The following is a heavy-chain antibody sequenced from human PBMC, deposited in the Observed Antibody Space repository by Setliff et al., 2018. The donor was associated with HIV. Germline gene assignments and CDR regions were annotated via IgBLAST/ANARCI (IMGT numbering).Heavy chain of an antibody. D-gene: IGHD3-3*01. J-gene: IGHJ4*02. CDR3: ARERLRFLEWLPLDY. CDR1: GFTFSRYG. V-gene: IGHV3-30*04. Sequence: GGSLRLSCAASGFTFSRYGMHWVRQAPGKGLEWVAFIPYDGINKYYPDSVKGRFTISRDNSKNTLYLQMNSLRAEDTAVYYCARERLRFLEWLPLDYWGQGTLVTVSS. CDR2: IPYDGINK.